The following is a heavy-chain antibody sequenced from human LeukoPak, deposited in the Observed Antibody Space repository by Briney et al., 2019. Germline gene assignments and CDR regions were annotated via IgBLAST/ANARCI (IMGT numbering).Heavy chain of an antibody. CDR1: GFTFDDYA. D-gene: IGHD2-15*01. CDR2: ISWNSGSI. V-gene: IGHV3-9*01. Sequence: GRSLRLSCAASGFTFDDYAMHWVRQAPGKGLEWVSGISWNSGSIGYADSVKGRFTISRDNAKNSLYLQMNSLRAEDTALYYCAKGIPYCSGGSCYTDNWFDPWGQGTLVTVSS. J-gene: IGHJ5*02. CDR3: AKGIPYCSGGSCYTDNWFDP.